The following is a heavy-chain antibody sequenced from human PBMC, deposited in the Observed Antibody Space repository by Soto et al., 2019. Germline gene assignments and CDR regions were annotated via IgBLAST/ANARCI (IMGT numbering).Heavy chain of an antibody. J-gene: IGHJ3*02. V-gene: IGHV3-23*01. D-gene: IGHD3-22*01. CDR3: AKDVTMIASWAFDI. Sequence: EVPLLESGGGLVQPGGSLRLSCAASGFTFSSCAMSWVRQAPGTGLEWVSTISGSGASTYYADSVKGRFTISRDNSKNTMYLQMNSLRTEDTALYYCAKDVTMIASWAFDIWGQGTMVTVST. CDR2: ISGSGAST. CDR1: GFTFSSCA.